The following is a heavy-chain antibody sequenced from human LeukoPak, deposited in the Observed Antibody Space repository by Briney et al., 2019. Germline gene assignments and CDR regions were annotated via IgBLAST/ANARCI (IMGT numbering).Heavy chain of an antibody. J-gene: IGHJ4*02. V-gene: IGHV4-59*01. D-gene: IGHD6-19*01. Sequence: SETLSLTCTVSGGSISSYYWSWIRQPPGKGLEWIGYIYYSGSTNYNPSLKSRVTISVDTSKNQFSLKLSSVTAADTAVYYCARAVAGEPFDYWGQGTLVTVSS. CDR2: IYYSGST. CDR3: ARAVAGEPFDY. CDR1: GGSISSYY.